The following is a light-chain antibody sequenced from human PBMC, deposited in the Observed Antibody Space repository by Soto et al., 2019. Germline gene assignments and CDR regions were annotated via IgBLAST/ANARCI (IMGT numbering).Light chain of an antibody. CDR2: DAS. CDR1: QSISSW. CDR3: QQYNSYST. V-gene: IGKV1-5*01. Sequence: DIQMTQSPSTLSASVGDRVTITCRASQSISSWLAWYQQKPGKAPKLLIYDASSLESGVPSRCSGSGSGTEFTLTISSLQPDDFETYYCQQYNSYSTFGQGTKVEIK. J-gene: IGKJ1*01.